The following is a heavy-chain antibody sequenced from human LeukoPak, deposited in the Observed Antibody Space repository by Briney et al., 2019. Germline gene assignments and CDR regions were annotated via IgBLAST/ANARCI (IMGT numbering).Heavy chain of an antibody. CDR2: IYPGDSGT. CDR1: GYSFTSYW. CDR3: AGQDIVVVATTTRAFDI. V-gene: IGHV5-51*01. J-gene: IGHJ3*02. Sequence: GESLKISCTGSGYSFTSYWIAWVRQMPGKGLERMGIIYPGDSGTRYSPSFQGQVTISADKSISTAYLQWNNLKASDTAMYYCAGQDIVVVATTTRAFDIWGQGTMVTVSS. D-gene: IGHD2-15*01.